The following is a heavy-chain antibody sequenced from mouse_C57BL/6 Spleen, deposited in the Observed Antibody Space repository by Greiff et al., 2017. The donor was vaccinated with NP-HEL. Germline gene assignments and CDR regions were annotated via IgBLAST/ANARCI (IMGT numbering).Heavy chain of an antibody. J-gene: IGHJ3*01. CDR3: ARSGAYDYDAWFAY. D-gene: IGHD2-4*01. CDR1: GYTFTDYY. CDR2: IYPGSGNT. Sequence: VQLQQSGAELVRPGASVKLSCKASGYTFTDYYINWVKQRPGQGLEWIARIYPGSGNTYYNEKFKGKATLTAEKSSSTAYMQLSSLTSEDSAVYFCARSGAYDYDAWFAYWGQGTLVTVSA. V-gene: IGHV1-76*01.